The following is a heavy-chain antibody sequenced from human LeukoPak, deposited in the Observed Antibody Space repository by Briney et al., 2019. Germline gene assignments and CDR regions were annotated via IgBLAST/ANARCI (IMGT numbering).Heavy chain of an antibody. CDR2: VSSSGRT. CDR3: ARVGRGDHTWGSYSCNH. CDR1: GDSFTIYH. Sequence: SETLSLTCTVSGDSFTIYHWSWLRQPPGKGLEWIGYVSSSGRTSYNPSLKSRLTISVDTSKNQFSLKLSSVTAADTAVYYCARVGRGDHTWGSYSCNHWGQGTPVSVSS. J-gene: IGHJ5*02. V-gene: IGHV4-59*01. D-gene: IGHD3-16*01.